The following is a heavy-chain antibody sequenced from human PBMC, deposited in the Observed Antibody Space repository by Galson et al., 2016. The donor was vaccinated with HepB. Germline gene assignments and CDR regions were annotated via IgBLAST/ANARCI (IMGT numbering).Heavy chain of an antibody. CDR3: ARGDYRVTTSGTYFDH. J-gene: IGHJ4*02. D-gene: IGHD1-1*01. Sequence: SLRLSCAASGFTFSDYYMNWIRQPPGTGLEWISYISSSGSTVYYADSVKGRFTISRHNAKNYLSLQMKSLRAEDTAVYYCARGDYRVTTSGTYFDHWGQGTLVTVSS. V-gene: IGHV3-11*04. CDR1: GFTFSDYY. CDR2: ISSSGSTV.